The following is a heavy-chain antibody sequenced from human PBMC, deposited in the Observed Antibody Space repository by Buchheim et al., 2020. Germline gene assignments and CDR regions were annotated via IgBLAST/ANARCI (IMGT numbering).Heavy chain of an antibody. CDR1: GFTFSSYW. J-gene: IGHJ6*02. CDR2: IKQDGSEK. Sequence: EVQLVESGGGLVQPGGSLRLSCAASGFTFSSYWMSWVRQAPGKGLEWVANIKQDGSEKYYVDYVKGRFTISRDNAKNSLYLQMNSLRAEDTAVYYCARGKGPGSRYYYYGMDVWGQGTT. D-gene: IGHD3-10*01. CDR3: ARGKGPGSRYYYYGMDV. V-gene: IGHV3-7*04.